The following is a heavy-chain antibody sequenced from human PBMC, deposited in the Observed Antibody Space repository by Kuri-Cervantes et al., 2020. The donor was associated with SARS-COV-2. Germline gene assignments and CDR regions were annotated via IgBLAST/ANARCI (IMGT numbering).Heavy chain of an antibody. J-gene: IGHJ6*03. CDR1: GFTFSSYA. D-gene: IGHD4-17*01. CDR3: AKTPGDGDYVVPWAYYYHMDV. Sequence: GGSLRLSCAASGFTFSSYAMHWVRQAPGKGLEWVAVISYDGSNKYYADSVKGRFTISKDNSENTLYLQMNGLRAEDTAAYYCAKTPGDGDYVVPWAYYYHMDVWGKGTTVTVSS. V-gene: IGHV3-30-3*02. CDR2: ISYDGSNK.